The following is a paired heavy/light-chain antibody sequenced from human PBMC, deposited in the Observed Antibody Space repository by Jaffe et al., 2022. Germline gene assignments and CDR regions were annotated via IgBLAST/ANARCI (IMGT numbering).Heavy chain of an antibody. CDR2: IYESGST. J-gene: IGHJ4*02. V-gene: IGHV4-38-2*02. D-gene: IGHD3-10*01. CDR1: DFPVTSPYY. CDR3: ARHEPSGGFDF. Sequence: QVQLQESGPGLVKPSETLSLTCTVSDFPVTSPYYWGWIRQPPGKGLEWLGSIYESGSTNYNPSLQSRISISIDTSRNQFALKLSSVTAADTAVYYCARHEPSGGFDFWGQGTLVTVSS.
Light chain of an antibody. Sequence: AIQLTQSPSSLSASVGDRVTITCRASQDISTALAWYQQKPGQPPKFLIYDASTLESGVPSTFSGSGSATEFTLTISSLQPEDFATYYCQQFKSYPITFGQGTRLEIK. J-gene: IGKJ5*01. V-gene: IGKV1-13*02. CDR1: QDISTA. CDR2: DAS. CDR3: QQFKSYPIT.